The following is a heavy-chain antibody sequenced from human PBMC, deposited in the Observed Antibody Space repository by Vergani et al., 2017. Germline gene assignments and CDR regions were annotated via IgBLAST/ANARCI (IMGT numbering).Heavy chain of an antibody. J-gene: IGHJ4*02. CDR3: ARQHYDFWSGSYTGSAHFDS. D-gene: IGHD3-3*01. CDR1: GYSFTSYW. CDR2: IYPGDSDT. V-gene: IGHV5-51*01. Sequence: EVQLVQSGAEVKKPGESLKISCKGSGYSFTSYWIGWVRQMPGKGLEWMGIIYPGDSDTRYSPSFQGQVTISADNSISTAFLQWNSLRASDTAMYYCARQHYDFWSGSYTGSAHFDSWGQGTLVTVSS.